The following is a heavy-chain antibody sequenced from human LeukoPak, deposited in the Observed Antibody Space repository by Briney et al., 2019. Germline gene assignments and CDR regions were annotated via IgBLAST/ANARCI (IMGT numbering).Heavy chain of an antibody. V-gene: IGHV1-3*01. D-gene: IGHD3-3*01. CDR3: ARDLDTIFGVVTHDAFDI. CDR1: GYTFTSYA. CDR2: INAGNGNT. J-gene: IGHJ3*02. Sequence: EASVKVSCKASGYTFTSYAMHWVRQAPGQRLEWMGWINAGNGNTKYSQKFQGRVTITRDTSTSTVYMELSSLRSEDTAVYYCARDLDTIFGVVTHDAFDIWGQGTMVTVSS.